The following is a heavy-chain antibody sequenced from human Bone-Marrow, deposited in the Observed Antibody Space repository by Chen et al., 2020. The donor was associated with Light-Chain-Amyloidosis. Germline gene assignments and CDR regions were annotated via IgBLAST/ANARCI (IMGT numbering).Heavy chain of an antibody. CDR3: AREGGGVEGRPFDY. V-gene: IGHV3-30-3*01. D-gene: IGHD3-16*01. CDR2: ISDEGTKK. Sequence: QVQLVASGGGAVQPGRSLRLSCAASGFRFRNYAMHWVRQTPDKGLEWLAVISDEGTKKFYRDSVQGRFTMSRDNSKTTLYMAMDTLTVEDTAIYYCAREGGGVEGRPFDYWGQGALVTVSS. CDR1: GFRFRNYA. J-gene: IGHJ4*02.